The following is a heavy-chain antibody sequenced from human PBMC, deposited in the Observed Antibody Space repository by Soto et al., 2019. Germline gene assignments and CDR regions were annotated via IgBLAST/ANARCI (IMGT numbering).Heavy chain of an antibody. D-gene: IGHD3-22*01. Sequence: PTLVNPTQTLTLTCSFSGFSLSVYGVRVIWFRQPPGETLEWLALIHWNDDKRYSPYLKSRLTITKDTSKNQVVLTLTNLDPLDTGTYFCAHTKDSSGFLTSWGQGILVTVSS. J-gene: IGHJ5*02. CDR1: GFSLSVYGVR. CDR3: AHTKDSSGFLTS. V-gene: IGHV2-5*01. CDR2: IHWNDDK.